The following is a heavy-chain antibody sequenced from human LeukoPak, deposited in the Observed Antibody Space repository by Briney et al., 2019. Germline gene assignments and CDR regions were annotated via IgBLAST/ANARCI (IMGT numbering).Heavy chain of an antibody. V-gene: IGHV4-34*01. D-gene: IGHD3-10*01. CDR3: ARVSPNYGSGSYYYYYGMDV. J-gene: IGHJ6*02. CDR1: GGSFSGYY. Sequence: SETLSLTCAVYGGSFSGYYGSWIRQPPGKGPEWIGEINHSGSTNYNPSLKSRVTISVDTSKNQFSLKLSSVTAADTAVYYCARVSPNYGSGSYYYYYGMDVWGQRTTVTVSS. CDR2: INHSGST.